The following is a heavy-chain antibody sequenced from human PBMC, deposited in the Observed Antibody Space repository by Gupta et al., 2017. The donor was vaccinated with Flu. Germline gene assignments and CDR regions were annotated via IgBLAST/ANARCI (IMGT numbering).Heavy chain of an antibody. CDR2: ITDSGGGT. CDR3: AKRDLQQLRYFQR. Sequence: EVQLLESGGGLVQPGGSLRLSCAASGFTLSNYAMTWVRQAPGKGLEWVSGITDSGGGTYYTDSVKGRFTISRDNSKNTLYLQRNSLRAEDTALYYCAKRDLQQLRYFQRWGQGTLVTVSS. V-gene: IGHV3-23*01. J-gene: IGHJ1*01. D-gene: IGHD6-13*01. CDR1: GFTLSNYA.